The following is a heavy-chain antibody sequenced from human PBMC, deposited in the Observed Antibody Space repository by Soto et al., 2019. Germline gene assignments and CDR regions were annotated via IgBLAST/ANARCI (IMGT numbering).Heavy chain of an antibody. CDR1: GGTFSSYA. CDR2: IIPIFGTA. J-gene: IGHJ4*02. D-gene: IGHD6-13*01. CDR3: ARDGIAAAGPTGYSDY. V-gene: IGHV1-69*13. Sequence: ASVKVSCKASGGTFSSYAISWVRQAPGQGLEWMGGIIPIFGTANYAQKFQGRVTITADESTSTAYMELSSLRSEDTAVYYCARDGIAAAGPTGYSDYWGQGTLVTVSS.